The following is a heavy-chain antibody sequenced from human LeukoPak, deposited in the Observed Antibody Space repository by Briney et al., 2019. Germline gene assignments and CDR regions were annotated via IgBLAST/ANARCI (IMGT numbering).Heavy chain of an antibody. CDR3: ARVTGPDAFHI. CDR2: INPNSGAT. Sequence: SVRVSCKDSGYIFTRYYFHWLREAPGQGREWMGWINPNSGATKYTTKFQGRGTLTREKSISTAYLELSRLTSDDTALHYCARVTGPDAFHIRGQRAMVTVSS. J-gene: IGHJ3*02. CDR1: GYIFTRYY. V-gene: IGHV1-2*02. D-gene: IGHD3-10*01.